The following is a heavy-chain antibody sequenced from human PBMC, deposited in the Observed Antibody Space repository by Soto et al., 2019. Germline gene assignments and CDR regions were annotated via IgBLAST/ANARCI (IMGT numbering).Heavy chain of an antibody. CDR2: IYSGGSA. D-gene: IGHD3-3*01. V-gene: IGHV3-53*01. CDR3: ARGEEWGWRHYFDL. Sequence: EVQLVESGGDLILPGGSLRLSCAASGFSSSAPYLSWVRQAPGKGLEWVSVIYSGGSASYADSVKGRFTISRDNSKNTVYLEMNNMRADDTGVYYCARGEEWGWRHYFDLWGQGTPVTVSS. CDR1: GFSSSAPY. J-gene: IGHJ4*02.